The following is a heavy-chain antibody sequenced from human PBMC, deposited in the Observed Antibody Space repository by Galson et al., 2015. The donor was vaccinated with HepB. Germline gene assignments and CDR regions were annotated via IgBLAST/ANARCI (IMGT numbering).Heavy chain of an antibody. Sequence: SVKVSCKASGYTFTSYAMNWVRQAPGQGLEWMGWINTNTGNPTYAQGFTGRFVFSLDTSVSTAYLQISSLKAEDTAVYYCANKVGDYGDYYFDYWGQGTLVTVSS. J-gene: IGHJ4*02. CDR1: GYTFTSYA. V-gene: IGHV7-4-1*02. CDR2: INTNTGNP. CDR3: ANKVGDYGDYYFDY. D-gene: IGHD4-17*01.